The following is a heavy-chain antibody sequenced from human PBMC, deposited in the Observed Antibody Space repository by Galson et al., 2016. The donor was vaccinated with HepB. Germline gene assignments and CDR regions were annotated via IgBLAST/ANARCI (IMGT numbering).Heavy chain of an antibody. V-gene: IGHV3-53*01. D-gene: IGHD3-3*01. Sequence: SLRLSCAASGVTVSNNYMSWVRQAPGRGLEWVSVIYSGGETYYADSVKGRFTISRDNSNNTMYLQMNSLRAEDTARYYCAKDLYDIWSGHSPGYFFDSWGQGTLVTVSS. J-gene: IGHJ4*02. CDR3: AKDLYDIWSGHSPGYFFDS. CDR1: GVTVSNNY. CDR2: IYSGGET.